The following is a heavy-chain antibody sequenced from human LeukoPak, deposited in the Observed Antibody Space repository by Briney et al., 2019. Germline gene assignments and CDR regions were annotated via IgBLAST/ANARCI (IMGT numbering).Heavy chain of an antibody. CDR3: ARDLEYCSSTSCYRGYYYYYMDV. CDR2: IIPIFGTA. CDR1: GGTLSSYA. V-gene: IGHV1-69*05. J-gene: IGHJ6*03. D-gene: IGHD2-2*01. Sequence: SVKVSCKASGGTLSSYAISWVRQAPGQGLEWMGGIIPIFGTANYAQKFQGRVTITTDESTSTAYMELSSLRSEDTAVYYCARDLEYCSSTSCYRGYYYYYMDVWGKGTTVTVSS.